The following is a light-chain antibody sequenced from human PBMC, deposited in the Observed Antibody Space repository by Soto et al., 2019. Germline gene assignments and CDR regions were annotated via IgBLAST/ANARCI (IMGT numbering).Light chain of an antibody. CDR3: HQRSDWPLFT. Sequence: EVVLTQSPATLSLSPGERATLSCRASQSVGAYLAWYQQKPGQAPRLLIYGTSNRATGVPVRFSGSGSGTDFTLTISNLEPEDFAIYFCHQRSDWPLFTFGGGTKVEIK. CDR1: QSVGAY. CDR2: GTS. J-gene: IGKJ4*01. V-gene: IGKV3-11*01.